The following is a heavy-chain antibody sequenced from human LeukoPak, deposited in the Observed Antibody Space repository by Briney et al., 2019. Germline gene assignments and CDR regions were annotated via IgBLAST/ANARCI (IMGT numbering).Heavy chain of an antibody. J-gene: IGHJ3*02. CDR1: GFTFSSYA. CDR2: ISGSGGST. V-gene: IGHV3-23*01. CDR3: AKLGVFDPFDI. D-gene: IGHD3-3*01. Sequence: GGSLRLSCAASGFTFSSYAMSWVRQAPGKGLEWVPGISGSGGSTYYADSVKGRFTISRDNSKNTVYLQMTSLRAEDTAVYYCAKLGVFDPFDIWGQGTMVTVSS.